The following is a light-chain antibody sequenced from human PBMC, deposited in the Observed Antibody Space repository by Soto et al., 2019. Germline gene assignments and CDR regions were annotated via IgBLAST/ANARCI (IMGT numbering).Light chain of an antibody. CDR3: ATWDDSLLAYV. CDR2: DVS. Sequence: QSALTQPPSASGSPGQSVTISCTGTSSDVGAYNYVSWYQQHPGKAPKLMIYDVSKRPSGVPYRFSGSKSGNAASLTVSGLQGEDEADSYCATWDDSLLAYVFGTGTKVTVL. J-gene: IGLJ1*01. V-gene: IGLV2-8*01. CDR1: SSDVGAYNY.